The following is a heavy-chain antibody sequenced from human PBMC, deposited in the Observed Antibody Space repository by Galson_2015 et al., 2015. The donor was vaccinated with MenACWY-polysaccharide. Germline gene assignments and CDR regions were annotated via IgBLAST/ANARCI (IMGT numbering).Heavy chain of an antibody. Sequence: QSGAEVKKPGESLKISCKGSGYSFTTHWIGWVRQMPGKGLEWMGIIYPGESDTRYSPSFQGQVTISADRSISTAYLQWSSLRASDTAMYYCVRGRYSGTDSPYYFQYWGQGTLVTVSS. CDR2: IYPGESDT. V-gene: IGHV5-51*01. CDR1: GYSFTTHW. CDR3: VRGRYSGTDSPYYFQY. J-gene: IGHJ4*02. D-gene: IGHD5-12*01.